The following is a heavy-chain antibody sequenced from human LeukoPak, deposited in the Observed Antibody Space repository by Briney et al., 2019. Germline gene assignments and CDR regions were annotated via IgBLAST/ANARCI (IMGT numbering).Heavy chain of an antibody. CDR2: ISGSGGST. CDR1: GFTFSSYG. CDR3: AKSRLRVVKGFFDY. J-gene: IGHJ4*02. V-gene: IGHV3-23*01. D-gene: IGHD4-23*01. Sequence: GGSLRLSCAASGFTFSSYGMSWVRQPPGKGLEWVSAISGSGGSTYYADSVKGRFTISRDNSQNTLYLQMNSLRAEDTAVYYCAKSRLRVVKGFFDYWGQGTLVTVSS.